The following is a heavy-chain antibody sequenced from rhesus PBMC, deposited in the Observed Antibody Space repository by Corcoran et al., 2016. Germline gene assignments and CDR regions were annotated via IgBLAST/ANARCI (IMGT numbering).Heavy chain of an antibody. D-gene: IGHD6S26*01. Sequence: QVHLKESGPGLVKPSETLSLTCAFSGDSTSRHWWSWIRQSPGKGLDGIGEVSGYTGDTNYKPSLKGRVTISQDASRNMLSLKLNSVTAADSAVYYCASEGRGWSPADYWGQGILVTVSS. CDR3: ASEGRGWSPADY. CDR1: GDSTSRHW. CDR2: VSGYTGDT. J-gene: IGHJ4*01. V-gene: IGHV4-80*01.